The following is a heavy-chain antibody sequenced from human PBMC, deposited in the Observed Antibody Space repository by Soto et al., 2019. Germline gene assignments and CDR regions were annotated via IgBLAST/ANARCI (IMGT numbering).Heavy chain of an antibody. CDR1: GYSVSDYF. Sequence: QVQLVQSGAEVKKSGASVKVSCKASGYSVSDYFIQWVRQAPGRGLEWVAWINPKTAATNYAKKFQGRVSLTWDTSFSTAYMELTRLRPDDTAVYYCARIKWGLDYYNGMDVWGQGTTVIVSS. CDR2: INPKTAAT. CDR3: ARIKWGLDYYNGMDV. V-gene: IGHV1-2*02. J-gene: IGHJ6*02. D-gene: IGHD1-26*01.